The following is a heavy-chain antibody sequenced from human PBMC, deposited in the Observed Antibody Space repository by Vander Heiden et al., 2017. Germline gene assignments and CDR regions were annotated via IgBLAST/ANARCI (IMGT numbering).Heavy chain of an antibody. Sequence: QVQLQQWGAGLLKPSEPLSLTCAVYGGSFSGYYWSWIRQPPGKGLEWIGEINHSGSTNYNPSLKSRVTISVDTSKNQFSLKLSSVTAADTAVYYCARGGRWLRKPHYYGMDVWGQGTTVTVSS. J-gene: IGHJ6*02. V-gene: IGHV4-34*01. CDR2: INHSGST. CDR1: GGSFSGYY. CDR3: ARGGRWLRKPHYYGMDV. D-gene: IGHD5-12*01.